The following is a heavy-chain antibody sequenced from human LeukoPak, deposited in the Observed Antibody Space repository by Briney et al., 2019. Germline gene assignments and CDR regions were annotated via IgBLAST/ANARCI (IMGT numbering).Heavy chain of an antibody. CDR1: GFTFTAYY. CDR3: AKEGAGDSKANDY. D-gene: IGHD1-26*01. J-gene: IGHJ4*02. Sequence: ASVKVSCKASGFTFTAYYTHWVRQASGQGLEWMGCINANTGVATYAQKFQGRVTMTRDTSISAAYMELSSLRSDDTAMYYCAKEGAGDSKANDYWGQGTLVSVSS. V-gene: IGHV1-2*02. CDR2: INANTGVA.